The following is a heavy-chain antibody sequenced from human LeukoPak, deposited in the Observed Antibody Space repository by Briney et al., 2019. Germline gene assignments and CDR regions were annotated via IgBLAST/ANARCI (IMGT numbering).Heavy chain of an antibody. CDR2: IDPNSGGT. J-gene: IGHJ5*02. CDR3: ARDFYDSSAYGASDWFDP. V-gene: IGHV1-2*06. D-gene: IGHD3-22*01. Sequence: ASVKVSCKASGYTFTGYYMHWVRQGPGQGLEWMGRIDPNSGGTHYAQKFHGRVTMTRDTSISTAYMELSRLRSDDTAVYYCARDFYDSSAYGASDWFDPWGQGTLVTVSS. CDR1: GYTFTGYY.